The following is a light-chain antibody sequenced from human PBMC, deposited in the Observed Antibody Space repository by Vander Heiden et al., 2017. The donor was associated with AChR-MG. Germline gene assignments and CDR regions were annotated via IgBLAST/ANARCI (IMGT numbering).Light chain of an antibody. J-gene: IGKJ1*01. CDR2: GAS. Sequence: EIVMTQSPATLSVSPGERATLPCRASQSVSSNLAWYQQKPGQAPRLLIHGASTRATGIPARFSGSGSGTEFTLTISSLQSEDFAVYYCQQYNNWLQTFGQGTKVEIK. V-gene: IGKV3-15*01. CDR1: QSVSSN. CDR3: QQYNNWLQT.